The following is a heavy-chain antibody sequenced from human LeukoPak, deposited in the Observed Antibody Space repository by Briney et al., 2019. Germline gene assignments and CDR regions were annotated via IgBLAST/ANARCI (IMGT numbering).Heavy chain of an antibody. J-gene: IGHJ6*02. V-gene: IGHV1-2*02. D-gene: IGHD2-2*01. CDR1: GYTFTGYY. Sequence: SVKVSCKASGYTFTGYYMHWVRQAPGQGLEWMGWINPNSGGTNYAQKFQGRVTMTRDTSTSTAYMELSRLRSDDTAVYYCARGRVYCSSTSCFFTFGMDVWGQGTTVTVSS. CDR3: ARGRVYCSSTSCFFTFGMDV. CDR2: INPNSGGT.